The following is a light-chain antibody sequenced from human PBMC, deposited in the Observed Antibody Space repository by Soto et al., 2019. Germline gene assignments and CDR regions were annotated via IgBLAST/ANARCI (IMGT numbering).Light chain of an antibody. CDR1: DSDVGGYNY. CDR3: SSYTSSSSYG. V-gene: IGLV2-14*01. CDR2: EVG. Sequence: QSVLTQPASVSGSPGQSITLSCTGTDSDVGGYNYVSWYQHHPGKAPKLMIYEVGSRPSGVSNRFSGSKSGNTASLTISGLQAEDDADYYCSSYTSSSSYGFGTGTKLTVL. J-gene: IGLJ1*01.